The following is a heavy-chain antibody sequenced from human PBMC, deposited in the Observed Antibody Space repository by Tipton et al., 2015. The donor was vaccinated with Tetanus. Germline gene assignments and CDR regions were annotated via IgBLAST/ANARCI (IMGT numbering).Heavy chain of an antibody. CDR3: ARVNGGVRGVFDY. Sequence: GSLRLSCAASGFTFSSYTMNWVRQAPGKGLEWVSSISSSNGYIYYTDSVKGRFTISRDNAKNSLYLQVNSLRAEDTAVYYCARVNGGVRGVFDYWGQGALVTVSS. J-gene: IGHJ4*02. CDR2: ISSSNGYI. V-gene: IGHV3-21*01. D-gene: IGHD3-10*01. CDR1: GFTFSSYT.